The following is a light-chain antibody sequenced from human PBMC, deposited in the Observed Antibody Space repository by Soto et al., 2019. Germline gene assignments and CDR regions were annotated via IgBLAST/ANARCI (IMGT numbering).Light chain of an antibody. CDR3: QQYYSYPQT. J-gene: IGKJ1*01. V-gene: IGKV1-8*01. CDR2: AAS. CDR1: QGISSY. Sequence: AIRMTQSPSSFSASTGDRVTITCRASQGISSYLAWYQQKPGKAPKLLIYAASTLQSGVPSRFSGSGSGTDFTLTIXCLQSEDFATYYCQQYYSYPQTFGQGTKVDIK.